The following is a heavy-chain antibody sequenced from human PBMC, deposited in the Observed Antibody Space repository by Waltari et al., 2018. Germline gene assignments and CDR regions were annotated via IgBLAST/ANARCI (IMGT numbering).Heavy chain of an antibody. CDR2: MFYSGTT. D-gene: IGHD1-26*01. CDR1: GDSVSSGPYF. Sequence: QLQLRESGPRLVKPAETLSLTCTVSGDSVSSGPYFWAWIRQPPGKGLEWLGSMFYSGTTYHNSSLKSRVTISVDTSKNQVSLQLKSVTAADTAVYFCARDRSGTINSFDPWGRGTLVTVSS. V-gene: IGHV4-39*07. CDR3: ARDRSGTINSFDP. J-gene: IGHJ5*02.